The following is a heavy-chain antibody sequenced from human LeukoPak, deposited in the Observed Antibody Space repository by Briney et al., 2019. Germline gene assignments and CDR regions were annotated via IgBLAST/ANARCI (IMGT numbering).Heavy chain of an antibody. D-gene: IGHD2-2*01. CDR2: ISYDGSNK. CDR3: ARDRAFPSYQGFDY. J-gene: IGHJ4*02. CDR1: GFTFSSYA. Sequence: PGRSLRLSCAASGFTFSSYAMHWVRQAPGKGLEWVAVISYDGSNKYYADSVKGRFTISRDNSKNTLFLQMNSLRPDDTAVYYCARDRAFPSYQGFDYWGQGTLVTVSS. V-gene: IGHV3-30*04.